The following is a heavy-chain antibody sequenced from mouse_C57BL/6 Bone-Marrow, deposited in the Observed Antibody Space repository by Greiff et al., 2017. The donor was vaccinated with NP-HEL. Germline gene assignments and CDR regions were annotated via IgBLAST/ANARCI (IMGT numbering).Heavy chain of an antibody. D-gene: IGHD1-1*01. CDR3: ARRGFITTVVAFDY. Sequence: QVQLQQSGAELARPGASVKLSCKASGYTFTSYGISWVKQRTGQGLEWIGEIYPRSGNTYYNEKFKGKATLTADKSSSTAYMELRSLTSEDSAVYFCARRGFITTVVAFDYWGQGTTLTVSS. CDR1: GYTFTSYG. J-gene: IGHJ2*01. CDR2: IYPRSGNT. V-gene: IGHV1-81*01.